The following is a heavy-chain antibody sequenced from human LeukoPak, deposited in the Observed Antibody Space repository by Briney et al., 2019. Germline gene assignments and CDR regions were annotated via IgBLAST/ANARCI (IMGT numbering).Heavy chain of an antibody. CDR2: IYYSGST. CDR1: GGSISSGGYY. V-gene: IGHV4-31*03. CDR3: AREGGGPGIAAAGDFYYYYYGMDV. J-gene: IGHJ6*04. D-gene: IGHD6-13*01. Sequence: PSQTLSLTCTVSGGSISSGGYYWSWIRQHPGKGLEGIGYIYYSGSTYYNPSLKSRVTISVDTSKNQFSLKLSSVTAADTAVYYCAREGGGPGIAAAGDFYYYYYGMDVWGKGTTVTVSS.